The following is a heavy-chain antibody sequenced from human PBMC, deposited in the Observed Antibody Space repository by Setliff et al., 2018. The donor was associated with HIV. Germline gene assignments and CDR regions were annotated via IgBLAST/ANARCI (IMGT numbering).Heavy chain of an antibody. Sequence: SETLSLTCAVYGGSFSGYYWTWIRQPPGKGLEWIGEINHSGGTNYNPSLKSQVTISVDTSKNQFSLKLSSVTAADTAVYYCARDRRYYDSSGGVYWGQGTLVTVSS. CDR3: ARDRRYYDSSGGVY. CDR2: INHSGGT. V-gene: IGHV4-34*01. D-gene: IGHD3-22*01. CDR1: GGSFSGYY. J-gene: IGHJ4*02.